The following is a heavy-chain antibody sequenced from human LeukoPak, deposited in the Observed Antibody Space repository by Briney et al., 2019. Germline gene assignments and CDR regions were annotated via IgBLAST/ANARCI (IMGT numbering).Heavy chain of an antibody. J-gene: IGHJ1*01. V-gene: IGHV1-18*01. CDR1: GYTFTSYG. CDR2: ISAYNGNT. Sequence: VASVKVSCKASGYTFTSYGISWVRQAPGQGLEWMGWISAYNGNTNYAQKLQGRVTMTTDTSTSTAYMELRSLRSDDTAVYYCARDIAAAATGDFQHWGQGTLVTVSS. CDR3: ARDIAAAATGDFQH. D-gene: IGHD6-13*01.